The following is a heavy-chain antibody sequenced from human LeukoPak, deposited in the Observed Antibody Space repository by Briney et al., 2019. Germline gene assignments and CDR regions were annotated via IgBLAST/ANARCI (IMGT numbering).Heavy chain of an antibody. CDR1: GGSISSSSYY. D-gene: IGHD6-19*01. Sequence: SETLSRTYTVSGGSISSSSYYWGWIRQPPGKGLEWIGSIYYSGSTYYNPSLKSRVTISVDTSKNQFSLKLSSVTAADTAVYYCARGDSGWYLGLGFDYWGQGTLVTVSS. CDR3: ARGDSGWYLGLGFDY. CDR2: IYYSGST. V-gene: IGHV4-39*07. J-gene: IGHJ4*02.